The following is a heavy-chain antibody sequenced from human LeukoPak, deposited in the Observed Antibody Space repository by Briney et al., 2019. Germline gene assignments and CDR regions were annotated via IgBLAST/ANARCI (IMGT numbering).Heavy chain of an antibody. Sequence: SQTLSLTCTVSGGSISSGDYYWSWIRQPPGKGLEWIGYIYYSGSTYYNPSLKSRVTISVDTSKNQFSLKLSSVTAADTAVYYCARLYYDFWSGYSKGWFDPWGQGTLVTVSS. V-gene: IGHV4-30-4*08. D-gene: IGHD3-3*01. CDR2: IYYSGST. CDR3: ARLYYDFWSGYSKGWFDP. J-gene: IGHJ5*02. CDR1: GGSISSGDYY.